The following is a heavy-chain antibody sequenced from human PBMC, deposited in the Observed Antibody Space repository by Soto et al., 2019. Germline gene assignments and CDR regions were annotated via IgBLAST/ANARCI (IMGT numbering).Heavy chain of an antibody. CDR1: GYTFTSYD. CDR3: ARGSVWPTQQWLVEPYYYYGMDV. D-gene: IGHD6-19*01. CDR2: MNPNSGNT. Sequence: ASVKVSCKASGYTFTSYDINWVRQATGQGLEWMGWMNPNSGNTGYAQKFQGRVTMTRNTSISTAYMELSSLRSEDTAVYYCARGSVWPTQQWLVEPYYYYGMDVWGQGTTVTVSS. V-gene: IGHV1-8*01. J-gene: IGHJ6*02.